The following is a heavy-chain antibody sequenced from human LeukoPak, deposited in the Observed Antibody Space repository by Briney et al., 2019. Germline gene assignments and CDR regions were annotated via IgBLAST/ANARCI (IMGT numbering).Heavy chain of an antibody. CDR1: GYTFTGYY. CDR2: INPNSGGT. J-gene: IGHJ4*02. V-gene: IGHV1-2*02. Sequence: ASVKVSCKASGYTFTGYYMHWVRQAPGQGLEWMGWINPNSGGTNYAQKFQGRVTMTRDTSISTAYMGLSRLRSDDTAVYYCARASRVRYYGSGSYDYWGQGTLVTVSS. D-gene: IGHD3-10*01. CDR3: ARASRVRYYGSGSYDY.